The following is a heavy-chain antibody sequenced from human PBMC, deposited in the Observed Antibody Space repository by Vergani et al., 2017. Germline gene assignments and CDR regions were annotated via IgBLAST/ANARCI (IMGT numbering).Heavy chain of an antibody. Sequence: QVQLVQSGAEVKKPGSSVKVSCKASGGTFSSYAISWVRQAPGQGLEWMGRIIPNFGTANYAQKFQGRVTITANESTSTAYMELSSLRSEDTAVYYCARGDCSSGSCYPGDYWGQGTLVSVSS. D-gene: IGHD2-15*01. V-gene: IGHV1-69*13. J-gene: IGHJ4*02. CDR1: GGTFSSYA. CDR2: IIPNFGTA. CDR3: ARGDCSSGSCYPGDY.